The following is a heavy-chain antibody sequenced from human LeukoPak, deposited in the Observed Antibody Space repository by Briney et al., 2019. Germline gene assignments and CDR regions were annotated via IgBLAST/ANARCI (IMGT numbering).Heavy chain of an antibody. D-gene: IGHD3-22*01. CDR3: ARERYYYDSSGYPLVGDAFDI. Sequence: ASVKVSCRASGYTFTSYGISWVRQAPGQGLEWMGWISAYNGNTNYAQKLQGRVTMTTDTSTSTAYMELRSLRSDDTAVYYCARERYYYDSSGYPLVGDAFDIWGQGTMVTVSS. CDR2: ISAYNGNT. CDR1: GYTFTSYG. J-gene: IGHJ3*02. V-gene: IGHV1-18*01.